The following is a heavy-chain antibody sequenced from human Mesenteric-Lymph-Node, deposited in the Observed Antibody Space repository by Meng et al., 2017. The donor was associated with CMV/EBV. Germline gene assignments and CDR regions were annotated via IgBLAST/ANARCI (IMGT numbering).Heavy chain of an antibody. Sequence: SETLSLTCSVSGDSINSYYWSWIRQPPGKGLECIGYLYYGGSTNYNPSLKSRVTMSIDTSKNQFSLKLSSVTAADTAVYYCASARGAGAAASRIWFDPWGQGTLVTVSS. CDR3: ASARGAGAAASRIWFDP. J-gene: IGHJ5*02. CDR1: GDSINSYY. V-gene: IGHV4-59*01. CDR2: LYYGGST. D-gene: IGHD6-13*01.